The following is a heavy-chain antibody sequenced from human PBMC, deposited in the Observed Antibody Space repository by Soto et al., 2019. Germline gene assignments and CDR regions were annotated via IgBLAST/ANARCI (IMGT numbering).Heavy chain of an antibody. J-gene: IGHJ6*02. V-gene: IGHV1-69*13. CDR2: IIPIFDTA. CDR1: GGTFSSYA. D-gene: IGHD5-12*01. Sequence: ASVKVSCKASGGTFSSYALSWVRQAPGQGLEWMGGIIPIFDTANYAQKFQGRVTNTADESTSTVYMELSSLRSEDTTVYYCTMAGYSGYYFEGTIYGMDVWGQGTTVTVSS. CDR3: TMAGYSGYYFEGTIYGMDV.